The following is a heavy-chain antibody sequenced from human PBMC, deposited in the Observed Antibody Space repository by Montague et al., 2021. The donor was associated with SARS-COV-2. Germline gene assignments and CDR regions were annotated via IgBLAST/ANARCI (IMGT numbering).Heavy chain of an antibody. Sequence: SLRLSCAAPGFTFSSYGIHWVRQAPGKGLEWVSYFSGSSTKMNFADSVKGRFTISRDIAKNSLYLQMDSLTDEDTAVYYCARDAGYNWNTEAYALDMWGQGTMVVVSS. D-gene: IGHD1/OR15-1a*01. CDR1: GFTFSSYG. CDR3: ARDAGYNWNTEAYALDM. CDR2: FSGSSTKM. J-gene: IGHJ3*02. V-gene: IGHV3-48*02.